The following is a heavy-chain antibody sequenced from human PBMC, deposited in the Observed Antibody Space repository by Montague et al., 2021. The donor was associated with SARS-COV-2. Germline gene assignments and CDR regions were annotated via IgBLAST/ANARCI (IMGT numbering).Heavy chain of an antibody. V-gene: IGHV4-59*01. J-gene: IGHJ5*02. D-gene: IGHD3-16*02. CDR1: GGSTNNFY. CDR2: IYYSGGT. Sequence: SETRSLTCTVSGGSTNNFYWSWIRQPPGRGLEWTGHIYYSGGTDYNPSLKSRVTISIDTSKNQFSLNLTSVTAADTGVYYCARTSLASASCRFDPWGQGTLVTVSS. CDR3: ARTSLASASCRFDP.